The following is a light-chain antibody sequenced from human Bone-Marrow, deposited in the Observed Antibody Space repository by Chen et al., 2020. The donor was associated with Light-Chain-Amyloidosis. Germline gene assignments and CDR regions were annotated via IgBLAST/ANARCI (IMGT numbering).Light chain of an antibody. Sequence: SSELTQDPAVSVALGQTVRITCQGDSLRSYYASWYQQKPGQAPVLVIYGKNNRPSGIPDRFSGSRSGNTASLTITGAQAEDEADYYCNSRDSSNNQVVFGGGTKLTVV. CDR1: SLRSYY. CDR3: NSRDSSNNQVV. V-gene: IGLV3-19*01. CDR2: GKN. J-gene: IGLJ2*01.